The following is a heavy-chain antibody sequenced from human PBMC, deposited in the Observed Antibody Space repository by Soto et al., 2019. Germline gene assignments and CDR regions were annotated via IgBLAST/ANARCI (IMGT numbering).Heavy chain of an antibody. D-gene: IGHD1-26*01. CDR3: AKDQWEFHGGLDS. CDR1: GFTFSSRG. Sequence: GGSLRLSCAASGFTFSSRGMHWVRQAPGQGLEWVAGTSYDGTKTYYMDSVEGRFTISRDNSKNTVYLQMNSLTADDTAVYYCAKDQWEFHGGLDSWGQGTLVTAPQ. CDR2: TSYDGTKT. V-gene: IGHV3-30*18. J-gene: IGHJ4*02.